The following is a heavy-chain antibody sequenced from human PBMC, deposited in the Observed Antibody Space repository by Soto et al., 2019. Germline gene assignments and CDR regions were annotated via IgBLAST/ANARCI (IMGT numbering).Heavy chain of an antibody. CDR2: ISYAGSNK. D-gene: IGHD1-1*01. CDR3: AKDRGTGTRYYFDY. V-gene: IGHV3-30*18. CDR1: GFTFSSYG. Sequence: QVQLVESGGGVVQPGRSLRLSCAASGFTFSSYGMHWVRQAPGKGLEWVAVISYAGSNKYYADAVKGRFTISRDNSKNTLYMQMNSLRAEDTALYYCAKDRGTGTRYYFDYWGQGTLVTVSS. J-gene: IGHJ4*02.